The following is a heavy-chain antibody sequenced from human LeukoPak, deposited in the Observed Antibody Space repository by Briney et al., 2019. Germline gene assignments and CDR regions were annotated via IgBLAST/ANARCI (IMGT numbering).Heavy chain of an antibody. Sequence: GGSLRLSCAASGFTFSTYRMSWVRQAPGKGLEWVSYISYSGSIIYYADSVKGRFTISRDNAKNSLYLQMNSLRAEDTAVYYCARVKTGNWLSRGYYYMDVWGKGTTVTVSS. CDR2: ISYSGSII. CDR1: GFTFSTYR. D-gene: IGHD1-1*01. CDR3: ARVKTGNWLSRGYYYMDV. V-gene: IGHV3-48*04. J-gene: IGHJ6*03.